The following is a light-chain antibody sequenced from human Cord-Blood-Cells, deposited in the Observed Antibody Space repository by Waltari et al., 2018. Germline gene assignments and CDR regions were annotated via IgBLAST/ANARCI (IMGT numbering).Light chain of an antibody. Sequence: SYVLVQPPSAPVAPGKTAMITFWGNNIGSQRAYWYQQNPGMAPVLVGYDDSDRPSGMPERFSGSNSGNTATLTISRVEAGDEADYYCQVLDSSSDHVFGTGTKVTVL. CDR2: DDS. CDR3: QVLDSSSDHV. J-gene: IGLJ1*01. V-gene: IGLV3-21*03. CDR1: NIGSQR.